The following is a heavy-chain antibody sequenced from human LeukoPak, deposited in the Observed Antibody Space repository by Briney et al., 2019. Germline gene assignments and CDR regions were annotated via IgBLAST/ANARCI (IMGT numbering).Heavy chain of an antibody. CDR1: GFTFSSYG. J-gene: IGHJ4*02. D-gene: IGHD3-3*01. V-gene: IGHV3-23*01. CDR3: AKLRFLEWLSHFDY. CDR2: ISGSGGST. Sequence: WGSLRLSCAASGFTFSSYGMSWVRQAPGKGLEWVSAISGSGGSTYYADSVKGRFTISRDNSKNTLYLQMNSLRAEDTAVYYCAKLRFLEWLSHFDYWGQGTLVTVSS.